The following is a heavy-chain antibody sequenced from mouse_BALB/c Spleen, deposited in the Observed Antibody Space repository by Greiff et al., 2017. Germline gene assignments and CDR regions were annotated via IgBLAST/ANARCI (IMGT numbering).Heavy chain of an antibody. CDR3: ASGGRDYDSAWFAY. Sequence: EVQLQESGAELVKPGASVKLSCTASGFNIKDTYMHWVKQRPEQGLEWIGRIDPANGNTKYDPKFQGKATITADTSSNTAYLQLSSLTSEDTAVYYCASGGRDYDSAWFAYWGQGTLVTVSA. CDR1: GFNIKDTY. CDR2: IDPANGNT. J-gene: IGHJ3*01. D-gene: IGHD2-4*01. V-gene: IGHV14-3*02.